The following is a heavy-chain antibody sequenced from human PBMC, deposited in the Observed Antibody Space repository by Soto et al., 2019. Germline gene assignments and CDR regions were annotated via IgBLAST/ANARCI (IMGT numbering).Heavy chain of an antibody. V-gene: IGHV4-30-4*01. CDR3: AREKGYISGPKNFDS. CDR2: IYDSGSS. CDR1: GGSVSIGGYF. D-gene: IGHD5-12*01. Sequence: SETLSLACTVSGGSVSIGGYFWSWIRQPPGKGLEWIGYIYDSGSSYYNPSLKSRVTMSVDTSKNQFSLKLRSVTAADTAMYYCAREKGYISGPKNFDSWGQGTLVTVSS. J-gene: IGHJ4*02.